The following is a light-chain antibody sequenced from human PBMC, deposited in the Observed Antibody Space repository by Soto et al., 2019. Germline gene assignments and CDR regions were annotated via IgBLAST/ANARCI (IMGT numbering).Light chain of an antibody. Sequence: QSALTQPASVSGSPGQSITISCTGTTSDVGGYNYVSWYQQYPGKAPKLMIFEVTSRPSGVSNRFSGSKSGNTASLTISGLQAEDEADYYCSSYTSSSTLYVFGPGTKLTVL. J-gene: IGLJ1*01. V-gene: IGLV2-14*01. CDR1: TSDVGGYNY. CDR2: EVT. CDR3: SSYTSSSTLYV.